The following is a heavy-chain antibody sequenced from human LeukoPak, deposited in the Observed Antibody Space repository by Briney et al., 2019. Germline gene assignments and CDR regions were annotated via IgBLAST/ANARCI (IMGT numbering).Heavy chain of an antibody. J-gene: IGHJ3*02. D-gene: IGHD6-19*01. CDR3: ARAVAGTVLSAFDI. CDR2: INWNGGST. Sequence: PGGSLRLSCAASGFTFDDYGMSWVRQAPGKGLEWASGINWNGGSTGYADSVKGRFTISRDNAKNSLYLQMNSLRAEDTALYHCARAVAGTVLSAFDIWGQGTMVTVSS. CDR1: GFTFDDYG. V-gene: IGHV3-20*01.